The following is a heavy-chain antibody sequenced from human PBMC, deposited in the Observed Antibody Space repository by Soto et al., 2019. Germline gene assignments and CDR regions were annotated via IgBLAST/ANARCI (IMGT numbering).Heavy chain of an antibody. J-gene: IGHJ5*02. V-gene: IGHV3-7*03. D-gene: IGHD2-2*01. CDR1: GFTLSGYW. Sequence: SLRLSCAASGFTLSGYWMSWVRQAPGKGLEWVASIKQDESEKFYVESVKGRFTISRDNAKNTVYLQMNGLRAEDTAVYYCARDPGPRAAAIRGLGWFDPWGQGTLVTVSS. CDR2: IKQDESEK. CDR3: ARDPGPRAAAIRGLGWFDP.